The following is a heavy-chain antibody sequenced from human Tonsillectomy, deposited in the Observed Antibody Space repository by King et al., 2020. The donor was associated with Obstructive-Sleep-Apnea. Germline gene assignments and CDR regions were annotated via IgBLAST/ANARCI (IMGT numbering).Heavy chain of an antibody. CDR3: AGGWVFDY. Sequence: VQLVESGGGLVQPGGSLRLSCAASGITFSSYWMSWGRESPGKGLEWVANIKQDGSEKYYVDSVKGRFTISRDNAKNSLYLQMNSLRAEDTAVYYCAGGWVFDYWGQGTLVTVSS. J-gene: IGHJ4*02. V-gene: IGHV3-7*03. CDR1: GITFSSYW. D-gene: IGHD1-26*01. CDR2: IKQDGSEK.